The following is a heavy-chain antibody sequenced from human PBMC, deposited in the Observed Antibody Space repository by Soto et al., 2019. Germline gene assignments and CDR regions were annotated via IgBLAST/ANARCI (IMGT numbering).Heavy chain of an antibody. CDR3: ARWELHHYYYYGMDV. CDR1: GFTFSSYS. D-gene: IGHD1-26*01. CDR2: ISSSSSTI. V-gene: IGHV3-48*02. Sequence: GSLRLSCAASGFTFSSYSMNWVRQAPGKGLEWVSYISSSSSTIYYADSVKGRFTISRDNAKNSLYLQMNSLRDEDTAVYYCARWELHHYYYYGMDVWGQGTTVTVSS. J-gene: IGHJ6*02.